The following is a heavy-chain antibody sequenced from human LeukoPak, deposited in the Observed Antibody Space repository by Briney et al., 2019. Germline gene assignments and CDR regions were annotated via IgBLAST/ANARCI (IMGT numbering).Heavy chain of an antibody. J-gene: IGHJ6*03. CDR3: ARVRRDGYRYYYYYMDV. V-gene: IGHV4-34*01. D-gene: IGHD5-24*01. CDR2: INHGGST. CDR1: GGSFSGYY. Sequence: SETLSLTCAVYGGSFSGYYWSWIRQPPGKGLEWIGEINHGGSTNYNPSLKSRVTISVDTSKNQFSLRLSSVTAADTAVYYCARVRRDGYRYYYYYMDVWGKGTTVTISS.